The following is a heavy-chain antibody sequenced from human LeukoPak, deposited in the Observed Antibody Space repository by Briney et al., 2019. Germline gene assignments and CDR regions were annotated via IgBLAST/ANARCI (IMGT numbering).Heavy chain of an antibody. CDR1: GYSFTSYW. CDR2: IYPGDSDT. J-gene: IGHJ6*02. V-gene: IGHV5-51*01. D-gene: IGHD1-1*01. Sequence: GESLKVSCKGSGYSFTSYWIGWVRQMPGKGLEWMGIIYPGDSDTRYSPSFQGQVTISADKSISTAYLQWSSLKASDTAMYYCARLRRPLGYGMDVWGQGTTVTVSS. CDR3: ARLRRPLGYGMDV.